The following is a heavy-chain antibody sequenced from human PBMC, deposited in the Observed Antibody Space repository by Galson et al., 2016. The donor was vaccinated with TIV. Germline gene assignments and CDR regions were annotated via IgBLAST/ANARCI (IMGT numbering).Heavy chain of an antibody. CDR2: IIPIFGLA. J-gene: IGHJ4*02. V-gene: IGHV1-69*13. Sequence: SVKVSCKASGGAFISHGISWVRQAPGQGLEWMGGIIPIFGLANYAQKFQGRVTITADDSTRTAHMELSSLRFDDTAVYYCARGGSTVTRPFDYWGQGTLVTVSS. D-gene: IGHD4-17*01. CDR3: ARGGSTVTRPFDY. CDR1: GGAFISHG.